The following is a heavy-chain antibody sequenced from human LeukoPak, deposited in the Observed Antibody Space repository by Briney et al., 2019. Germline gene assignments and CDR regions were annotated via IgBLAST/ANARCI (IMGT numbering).Heavy chain of an antibody. D-gene: IGHD4-17*01. Sequence: GGSLRLSCAASGFTFSSYGMHWVRQAPGKGLEWVAVISYDGSNKYYADSVKGRFTISRDNSKNTLYLQMNSLRAEDTAVYYCARDHDYGDEGPLGYWGQGTLVTVSS. CDR1: GFTFSSYG. CDR3: ARDHDYGDEGPLGY. J-gene: IGHJ4*02. V-gene: IGHV3-30*03. CDR2: ISYDGSNK.